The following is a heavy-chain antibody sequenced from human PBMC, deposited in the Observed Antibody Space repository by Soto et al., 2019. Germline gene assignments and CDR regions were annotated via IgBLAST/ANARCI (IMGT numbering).Heavy chain of an antibody. CDR3: ARVCGGSSPKRSFDY. CDR2: IYYSGST. D-gene: IGHD2-21*01. J-gene: IGHJ4*02. CDR1: GGSIGSGGYY. Sequence: SETLSLTCTVSGGSIGSGGYYWSWIRQHPGKGLEWIGYIYYSGSTYYNPSLKSRVTISVDTSKNQFSLKLSSVTAADTAVYYCARVCGGSSPKRSFDYWGQGTLVTAPQ. V-gene: IGHV4-31*03.